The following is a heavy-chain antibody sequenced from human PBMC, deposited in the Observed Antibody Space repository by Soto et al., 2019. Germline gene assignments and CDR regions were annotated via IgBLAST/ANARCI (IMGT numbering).Heavy chain of an antibody. D-gene: IGHD3-16*02. CDR1: GFTFASYV. CDR2: ISATGGSI. J-gene: IGHJ4*02. V-gene: IGHV3-23*01. CDR3: ANAEHPRRSIGFDY. Sequence: GGSLRLSCAGSGFTFASYVMTWVRQAPGKGLEWVSSISATGGSIYYAGSVKGRFTISRDNSKNTLYLQMNSLRAEDTAIYYCANAEHPRRSIGFDYWGQGTLVTVSS.